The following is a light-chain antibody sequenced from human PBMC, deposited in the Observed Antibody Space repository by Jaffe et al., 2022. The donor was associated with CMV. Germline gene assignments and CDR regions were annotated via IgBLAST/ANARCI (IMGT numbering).Light chain of an antibody. CDR3: QSYDSSLSVDI. V-gene: IGLV1-40*01. CDR2: VNS. J-gene: IGLJ2*01. Sequence: QSVLTQPPSVSGAPGQRVTISCTGSSSNIGTGYDVHWYQQFPGTAPKLLIYVNSNRPSGVPDRFSGSKSGTSASLAITGLQAEDEADYYCQSYDSSLSVDIFGGGTKLTVL. CDR1: SSNIGTGYD.